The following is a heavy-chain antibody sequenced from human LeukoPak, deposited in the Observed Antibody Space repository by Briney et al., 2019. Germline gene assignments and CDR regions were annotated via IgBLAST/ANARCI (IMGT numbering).Heavy chain of an antibody. Sequence: GGSLRLSCAASGFTFSSYAMHWVRQAPGKGLEWVAVISYDGSNKYYADSVKGRFTISRDNSKNTLYLQMNSLRAEDTAVYYCARGGYYEEETDYGKDVWGQGTTVTVSS. CDR1: GFTFSSYA. CDR2: ISYDGSNK. CDR3: ARGGYYEEETDYGKDV. J-gene: IGHJ6*02. V-gene: IGHV3-30-3*01. D-gene: IGHD3-22*01.